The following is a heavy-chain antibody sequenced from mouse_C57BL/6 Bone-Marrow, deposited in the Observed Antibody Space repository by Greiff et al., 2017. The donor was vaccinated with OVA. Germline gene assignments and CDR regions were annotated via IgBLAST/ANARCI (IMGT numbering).Heavy chain of an antibody. D-gene: IGHD2-1*01. Sequence: QVHVKQPGAELVMPGASVKLSCKASGYTFTSYWMHWVKQRPGQGLEWIGEIDPSDSYTNYNQKFKGKSTLTVDKSSSTAYMQLSSLTSEDSAVYYCARGYGNYRDYWGQGTTLTVSS. CDR2: IDPSDSYT. V-gene: IGHV1-69*01. CDR1: GYTFTSYW. J-gene: IGHJ2*01. CDR3: ARGYGNYRDY.